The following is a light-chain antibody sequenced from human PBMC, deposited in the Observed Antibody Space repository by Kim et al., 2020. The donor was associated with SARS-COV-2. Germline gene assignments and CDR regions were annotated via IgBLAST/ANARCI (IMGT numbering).Light chain of an antibody. J-gene: IGLJ2*01. CDR2: GVT. V-gene: IGLV2-11*02. CDR1: SSDVGKYAS. CDR3: CSYAGSHTFVV. Sequence: SVTTSCTGTSSDVGKYASVSWYQQHPGKAPKLLIYGVTKRPSGVSDRFSGSKSGSMASLTISGLQADDEADYYCCSYAGSHTFVVFGGGTKLTVL.